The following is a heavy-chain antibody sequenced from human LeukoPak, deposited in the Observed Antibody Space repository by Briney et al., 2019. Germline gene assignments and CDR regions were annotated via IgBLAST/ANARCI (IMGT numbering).Heavy chain of an antibody. CDR2: IYYSGST. D-gene: IGHD4-17*01. CDR3: AYGDSITLAFDY. J-gene: IGHJ4*02. CDR1: GGSISSGSYY. Sequence: SETLSLTCTVSGGSISSGSYYWSWIRQPPGKGLEWIGYIYYSGSTNYNSSLKSRVTISVDTSKNQFSLKLSSVTAADTAVYYCAYGDSITLAFDYWGQGTLVTVSS. V-gene: IGHV4-61*01.